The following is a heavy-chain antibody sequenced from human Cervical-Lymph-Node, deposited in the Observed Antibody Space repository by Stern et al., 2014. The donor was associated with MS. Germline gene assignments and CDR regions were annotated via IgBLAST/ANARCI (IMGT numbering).Heavy chain of an antibody. J-gene: IGHJ4*02. D-gene: IGHD3-3*01. CDR2: VVPTFATT. CDR3: ARDDHRSGETNTYFDS. Sequence: VQLVDSGAEVKKPASSVKVSCKASGGTFSSHAINWVRQAPGYGLEWMGGVVPTFATTTYAQSFQGRITITADELTGTTYMELSSLRSEDTAVYYCARDDHRSGETNTYFDSWGQGTLVTVSS. CDR1: GGTFSSHA. V-gene: IGHV1-69*01.